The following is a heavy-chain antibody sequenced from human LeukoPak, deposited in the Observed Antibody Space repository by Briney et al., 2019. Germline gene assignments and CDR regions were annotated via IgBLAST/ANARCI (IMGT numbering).Heavy chain of an antibody. V-gene: IGHV3-53*01. CDR3: ASAYIAAAAYYYGMDV. J-gene: IGHJ6*02. D-gene: IGHD6-13*01. CDR2: IYSGGST. CDR1: GFTVSSSY. Sequence: GGSLRLSCAASGFTVSSSYMSWVRQAPGKGLEWVSVIYSGGSTYYADSVKGRFTISRDNSKNTLYLQMNSLRAEDTAVYYCASAYIAAAAYYYGMDVWGQGTTVTVSS.